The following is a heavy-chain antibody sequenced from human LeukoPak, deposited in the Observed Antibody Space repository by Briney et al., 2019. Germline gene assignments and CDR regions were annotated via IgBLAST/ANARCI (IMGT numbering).Heavy chain of an antibody. CDR3: ARAHPRYDSSGYLDY. J-gene: IGHJ4*02. V-gene: IGHV1-69*13. Sequence: SVKVSCKASGGTFTSYAISWVRQAPGQGLEWMGGIIPIFGTANYAQKFQGRVTITADESTSTAYMELSSLRSEDTAVYYCARAHPRYDSSGYLDYWGQGTLVTVCS. CDR2: IIPIFGTA. CDR1: GGTFTSYA. D-gene: IGHD3-22*01.